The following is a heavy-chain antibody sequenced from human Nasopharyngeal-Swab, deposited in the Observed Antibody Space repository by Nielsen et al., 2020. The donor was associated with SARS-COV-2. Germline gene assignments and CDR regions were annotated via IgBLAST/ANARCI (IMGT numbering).Heavy chain of an antibody. Sequence: GESLKISCAASGFTFSSYTMNWVRQAPGKGLEWVGRIKSKTDGGTTDYAAPVKGRFTISRDDSKNTLYLQMNSLNTEDTAVYYCTTDRGFWSGRDTFDIWGQGTMVTVSS. J-gene: IGHJ3*02. CDR3: TTDRGFWSGRDTFDI. CDR2: IKSKTDGGTT. V-gene: IGHV3-15*07. CDR1: GFTFSSYT. D-gene: IGHD3-3*01.